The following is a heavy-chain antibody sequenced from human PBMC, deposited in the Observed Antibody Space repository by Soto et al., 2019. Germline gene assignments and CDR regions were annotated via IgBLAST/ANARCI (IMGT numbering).Heavy chain of an antibody. CDR2: ISYDGTKN. CDR1: GFTFRSYG. CDR3: GSPLRFGYYDSSGTPDAFDI. J-gene: IGHJ3*02. Sequence: GGSLRLSCAASGFTFRSYGMHWVRQAPGKGLERAAVISYDGTKNYYTESVKGRFTISRDNSKNTLFLQMNSLRAEDTAVYDCGSPLRFGYYDSSGTPDAFDIWGQGTMVTVSS. V-gene: IGHV3-30*03. D-gene: IGHD3-22*01.